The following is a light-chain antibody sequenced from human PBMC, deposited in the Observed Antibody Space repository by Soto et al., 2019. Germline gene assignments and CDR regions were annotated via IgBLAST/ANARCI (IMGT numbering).Light chain of an antibody. CDR1: SSDVGGYNY. CDR2: DVS. J-gene: IGLJ1*01. Sequence: AQPAPLSGSPGQSITISCTGNSSDVGGYNYVSWYQQHPGKAPKLMIYDVSNRPSGVSNRFSGSKSGNTASLTISGLQAEDEADYYCSSYTSSSTLFGTGTKVTVL. CDR3: SSYTSSSTL. V-gene: IGLV2-14*01.